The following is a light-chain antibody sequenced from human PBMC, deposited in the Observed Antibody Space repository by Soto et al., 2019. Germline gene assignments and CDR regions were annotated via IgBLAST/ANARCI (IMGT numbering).Light chain of an antibody. CDR1: SSDVGGYNY. CDR3: SSYTSSSTYV. CDR2: EVS. J-gene: IGLJ1*01. V-gene: IGLV2-14*01. Sequence: QSALTQPASVSGSPGQSITISCTGTSSDVGGYNYVSWYQQHPGKAPKLMIYEVSNRPSGVSNRFSGSKSGNTAPLTISGLQAEDEADYYCSSYTSSSTYVFGTVTKSPS.